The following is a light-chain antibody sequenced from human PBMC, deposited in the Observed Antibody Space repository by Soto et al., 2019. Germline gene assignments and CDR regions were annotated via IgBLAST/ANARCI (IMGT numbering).Light chain of an antibody. CDR2: DAS. Sequence: DIEMTQSPSSLSAAVGDSVTITCQATQDIREFLNWFQQRPGAAPKLLIYDASNLETGVPSRFSAGGSGTHFIFTITSLQPEDTGTYFCQQYDNLPYTFAQGTKVEI. J-gene: IGKJ2*01. CDR3: QQYDNLPYT. V-gene: IGKV1-33*01. CDR1: QDIREF.